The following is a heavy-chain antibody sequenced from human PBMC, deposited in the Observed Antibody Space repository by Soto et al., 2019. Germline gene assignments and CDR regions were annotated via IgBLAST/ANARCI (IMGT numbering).Heavy chain of an antibody. D-gene: IGHD2-15*01. CDR2: ISGSGGST. V-gene: IGHV3-23*01. CDR3: AKDYPLDIVVVVAATTNWFDP. CDR1: GFTFSSYA. Sequence: EVQLLESGGGLVQPGGFLRLSCAASGFTFSSYAMSWVRQAPGKGLEWVSAISGSGGSTYYADSVKGRFTISRDNSKNTLYLQMNSLRAEDTAVYYCAKDYPLDIVVVVAATTNWFDPWGQGTLVTVSS. J-gene: IGHJ5*02.